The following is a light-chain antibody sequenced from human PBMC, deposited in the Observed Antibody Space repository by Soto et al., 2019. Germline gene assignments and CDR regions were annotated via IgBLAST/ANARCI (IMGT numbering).Light chain of an antibody. CDR1: SSNIGGNY. CDR2: SNN. J-gene: IGLJ7*01. CDR3: AAWDDSLSRAV. Sequence: QAVVTQPPSASGTPGQRVTISCSGSSSNIGGNYVYWYQQLPGTAPKLLIYSNNHRPSGVPDRFSGSKSGTSASLAISGLRSEDEAHYYCAAWDDSLSRAVFGGGTQLTVL. V-gene: IGLV1-47*02.